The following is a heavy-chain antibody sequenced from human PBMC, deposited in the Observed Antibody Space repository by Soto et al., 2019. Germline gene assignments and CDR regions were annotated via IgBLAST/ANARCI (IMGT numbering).Heavy chain of an antibody. Sequence: PGGSLSLSCAASGFTFSNVWLSWVRQGPGKGLEWLGRIKSRTENETTDYASPARGRFIISRDDSKNMLYLQLNSLKSEDTGVYYYFDYWGQGTLVTVSS. J-gene: IGHJ4*02. CDR3: FDY. V-gene: IGHV3-15*01. CDR2: IKSRTENETT. CDR1: GFTFSNVW.